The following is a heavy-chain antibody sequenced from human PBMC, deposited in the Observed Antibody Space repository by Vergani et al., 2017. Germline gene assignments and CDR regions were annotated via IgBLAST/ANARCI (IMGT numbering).Heavy chain of an antibody. J-gene: IGHJ3*02. CDR1: GFTFSTYA. CDR3: AKGWAFDI. Sequence: EVQLLESGGGLVQPGGSLRLSCTPSGFTFSTYAMSWVRQAPGKGLEWVSTISGGGDNTYYADSVKGRFTISRDKSKNTLYLQMNNLRAEDTALYYWAKGWAFDIWGQGTMVTVSS. D-gene: IGHD6-13*01. CDR2: ISGGGDNT. V-gene: IGHV3-23*01.